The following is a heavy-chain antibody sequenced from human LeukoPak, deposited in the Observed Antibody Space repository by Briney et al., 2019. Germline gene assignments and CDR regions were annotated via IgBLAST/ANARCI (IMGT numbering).Heavy chain of an antibody. D-gene: IGHD3-22*01. Sequence: GGSLRLPCAASGFTFTSYAMSWVRQAPGKGLEWVSAISSGAGNTFYADSVKGRFTISRDNSKNTLYVQVNSLGTEDTAAYYCAKGSYYDSSGSFYFDYWGQGTLVTVSS. CDR1: GFTFTSYA. V-gene: IGHV3-23*01. J-gene: IGHJ4*02. CDR3: AKGSYYDSSGSFYFDY. CDR2: ISSGAGNT.